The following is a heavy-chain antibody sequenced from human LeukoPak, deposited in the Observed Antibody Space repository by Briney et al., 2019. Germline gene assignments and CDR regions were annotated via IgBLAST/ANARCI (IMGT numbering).Heavy chain of an antibody. V-gene: IGHV3-23*01. Sequence: GGSLRLSCAASGFTFSSYAMSWVRQAPGKGLEWVSAISGSGGSTYYADSVKGRFTISRDNSKNTLYLQMNSLRAEDTAVYYCAKDSYGDYVKSYYFDYWGQGTLATVSS. J-gene: IGHJ4*02. CDR2: ISGSGGST. CDR3: AKDSYGDYVKSYYFDY. CDR1: GFTFSSYA. D-gene: IGHD4-17*01.